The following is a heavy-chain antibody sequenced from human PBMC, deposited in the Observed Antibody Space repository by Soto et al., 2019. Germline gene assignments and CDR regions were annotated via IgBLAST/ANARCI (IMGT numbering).Heavy chain of an antibody. CDR3: AKDGRELLRFHLS. D-gene: IGHD1-26*01. Sequence: GGFLRLSCAASGFTFSSYAMSWVRQAPGKGLEWVSAISGSGGSTYYADSVKGRFTISRDNSKNTLYLQMNSLRAEDTAVYYCAKDGRELLRFHLSWGQGTLVTVSS. CDR2: ISGSGGST. CDR1: GFTFSSYA. J-gene: IGHJ5*02. V-gene: IGHV3-23*01.